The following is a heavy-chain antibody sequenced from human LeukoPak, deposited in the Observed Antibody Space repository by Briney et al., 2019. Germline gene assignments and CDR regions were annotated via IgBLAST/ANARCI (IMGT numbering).Heavy chain of an antibody. J-gene: IGHJ3*02. CDR1: GYTLTELS. Sequence: GASVKVSCKVSGYTLTELSMHWVRQAPGKGLEWMGGFDPEDGETIYAQKFQGRVTMTEDTSTDTAYMELSSLRSEDTAVYYCATDLVRIPLEGYSSPGDAFDIWGQGTMVTVSS. CDR3: ATDLVRIPLEGYSSPGDAFDI. V-gene: IGHV1-24*01. CDR2: FDPEDGET. D-gene: IGHD6-13*01.